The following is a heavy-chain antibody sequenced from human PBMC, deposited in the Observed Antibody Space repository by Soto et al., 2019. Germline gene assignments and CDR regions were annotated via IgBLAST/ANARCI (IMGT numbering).Heavy chain of an antibody. CDR1: GDSISGYY. CDR2: IYDSGIT. J-gene: IGHJ4*02. CDR3: ARDKITGLFDY. V-gene: IGHV4-59*12. Sequence: LETLCLTYSVSGDSISGYYLSWIRQPPGKGLEWIGYIYDSGITNYNPSLKSRVTMSVDTSKNQFSLKLTSVTAADTAVYYCARDKITGLFDYWGQGTLVTVSS. D-gene: IGHD2-8*02.